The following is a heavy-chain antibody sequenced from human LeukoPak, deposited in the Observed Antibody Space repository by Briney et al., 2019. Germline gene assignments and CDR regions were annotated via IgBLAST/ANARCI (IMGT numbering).Heavy chain of an antibody. V-gene: IGHV3-7*01. Sequence: GGSLRPSCAASGFTFSHFWMSWVRQAPGKGLEWVAYIKKTGSETYYVDSVKGRFTITRDNTRNSLFLQMYSLRAEDTAVYFCAREDGYCSGGNCYSYFDSWGQGTLVTVSS. J-gene: IGHJ4*02. CDR3: AREDGYCSGGNCYSYFDS. CDR2: IKKTGSET. CDR1: GFTFSHFW. D-gene: IGHD2-15*01.